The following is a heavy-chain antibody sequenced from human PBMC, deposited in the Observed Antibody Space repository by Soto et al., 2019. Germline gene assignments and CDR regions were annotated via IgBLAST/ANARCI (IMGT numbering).Heavy chain of an antibody. D-gene: IGHD5-12*01. CDR3: ATLGDGYNSYFDY. J-gene: IGHJ4*02. Sequence: GSLRLSCAASGFTFSSYEMNWVRQAPGKGLEWVSYISSSGSTIYYADSVKGRFTISRDNAKNSLYLQMNSLRAEDTAVYYCATLGDGYNSYFDYWGQGTLVTVSS. CDR1: GFTFSSYE. V-gene: IGHV3-48*03. CDR2: ISSSGSTI.